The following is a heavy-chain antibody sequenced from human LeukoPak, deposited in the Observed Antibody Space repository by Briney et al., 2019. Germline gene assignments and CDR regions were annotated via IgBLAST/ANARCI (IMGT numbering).Heavy chain of an antibody. CDR3: ARGQSRDGYNLDYDY. CDR2: IIPILGIA. J-gene: IGHJ4*02. V-gene: IGHV1-69*02. CDR1: GGTFSSYT. Sequence: GASVKVSCKXSGGTFSSYTISWVRQAPGQGLEWMGRIIPILGIANYAQKFQGRVTITADKSTSTAYMELSSLRSEDTAVYYCARGQSRDGYNLDYDYWGQGTLVTVSS. D-gene: IGHD5-24*01.